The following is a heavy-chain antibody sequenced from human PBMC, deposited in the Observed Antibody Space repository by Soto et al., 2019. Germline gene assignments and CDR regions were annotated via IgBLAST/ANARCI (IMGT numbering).Heavy chain of an antibody. Sequence: SGPTLVNPTQTLTLTCTFSGFSPSTSGMRVSWIRQPPGKALEWLARIDWDDDKFYSTSLKTRLTISKDTSKNQVALTMTNMDPVDTATYYCARMGDSSGYSLGAFDIWGQGTMVTVSS. D-gene: IGHD3-22*01. J-gene: IGHJ3*02. CDR2: IDWDDDK. CDR3: ARMGDSSGYSLGAFDI. V-gene: IGHV2-70*04. CDR1: GFSPSTSGMR.